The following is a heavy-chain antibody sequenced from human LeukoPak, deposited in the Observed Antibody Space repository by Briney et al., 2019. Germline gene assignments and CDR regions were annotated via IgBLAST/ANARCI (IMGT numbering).Heavy chain of an antibody. Sequence: PGGSLRLSCAASGFTFSSYGMHWVRQAPGKGLEWVAVISYDGSNKYYADSVKGRFTFSRDNSKNTLYLQMNSLRAEDTAVYYCAKDLLDYGDYEATGYWGQGTLVTVSS. CDR3: AKDLLDYGDYEATGY. CDR1: GFTFSSYG. V-gene: IGHV3-30*18. D-gene: IGHD4-17*01. J-gene: IGHJ4*02. CDR2: ISYDGSNK.